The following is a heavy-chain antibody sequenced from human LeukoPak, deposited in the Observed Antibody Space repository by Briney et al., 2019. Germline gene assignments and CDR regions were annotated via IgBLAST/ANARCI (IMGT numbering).Heavy chain of an antibody. J-gene: IGHJ4*02. D-gene: IGHD6-13*01. CDR2: FDSEDGET. Sequence: ASVKVSCKVSGYTLTELSMHWVRQAPGKGLEWMGGFDSEDGETIYAQKFQGRVTMTEDTSTDTAYMELSSLRSEDTAVYYCATVSYSSSLVLDYWGQGTLVTVSS. CDR3: ATVSYSSSLVLDY. V-gene: IGHV1-24*01. CDR1: GYTLTELS.